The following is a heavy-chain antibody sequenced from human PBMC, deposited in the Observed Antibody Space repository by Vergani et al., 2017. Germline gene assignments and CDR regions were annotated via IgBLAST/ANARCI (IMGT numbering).Heavy chain of an antibody. CDR3: AITGYCSGGSCYNRDYYYYYMDV. J-gene: IGHJ6*03. Sequence: QVQLQESGPGLVKPSETLSLTCTVSGGSISSYYWSWIRQPAGKGLEWIGRIYTSGSTYYNPSLKSRVTISVDTSKNQFSLKLSSVTAADTAVYYCAITGYCSGGSCYNRDYYYYYMDVWGKGTTVTVSS. V-gene: IGHV4-4*07. CDR2: IYTSGST. D-gene: IGHD2-15*01. CDR1: GGSISSYY.